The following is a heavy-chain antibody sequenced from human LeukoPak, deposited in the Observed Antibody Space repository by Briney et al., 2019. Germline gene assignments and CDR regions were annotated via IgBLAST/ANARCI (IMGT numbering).Heavy chain of an antibody. J-gene: IGHJ5*02. CDR1: GFSVSSNY. CDR2: IYSGGST. D-gene: IGHD6-13*01. CDR3: ARVTAAAGIGEWFDP. Sequence: GGSLRLSCAASGFSVSSNYMSWVRQAPGKGLEWVSIIYSGGSTYYADSVKGRFTISRDDSKNTLYLQMNTLRAEDTAVYYCARVTAAAGIGEWFDPWGQGTLVTVSS. V-gene: IGHV3-53*01.